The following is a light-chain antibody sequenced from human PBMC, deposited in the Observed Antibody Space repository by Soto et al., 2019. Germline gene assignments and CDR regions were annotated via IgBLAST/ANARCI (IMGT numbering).Light chain of an antibody. J-gene: IGKJ1*01. Sequence: DIQMTQSPSTLSASVGDRFTITFRASQSISSWLAWYQQKPGKAPKLLIYDASSLESGVPSRFSGSGSGTEFTLTISSLQPDDFATYYCQQYNSYSPTFGQGTKVDVK. CDR3: QQYNSYSPT. CDR1: QSISSW. V-gene: IGKV1-5*01. CDR2: DAS.